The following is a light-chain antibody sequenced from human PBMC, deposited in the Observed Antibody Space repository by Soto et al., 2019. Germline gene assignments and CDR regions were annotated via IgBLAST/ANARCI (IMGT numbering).Light chain of an antibody. V-gene: IGKV3-20*01. Sequence: DIVLTQSPGTLSLSPRERATLSCRASQTVRSNFLAWYQRKPGQAPRLLIYDASRRATGIPDRFSGSGSGTDFSLTISRLEPEDFAVYYCQHYDSARWTFGLGTKVDIK. CDR2: DAS. CDR1: QTVRSNF. CDR3: QHYDSARWT. J-gene: IGKJ1*01.